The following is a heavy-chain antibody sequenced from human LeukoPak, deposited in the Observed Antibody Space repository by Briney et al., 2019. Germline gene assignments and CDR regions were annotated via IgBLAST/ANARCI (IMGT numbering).Heavy chain of an antibody. J-gene: IGHJ5*02. D-gene: IGHD6-13*01. Sequence: ASVKVSCKASGYTFTSYDINWVRQAPGQGLEWMGWINPNSGGTNCAQKFQGRVTMTRDTSISTAYMELSRLRSDDTAVYYCARGAAAGTGWFDPWGQGTLVTVSS. CDR1: GYTFTSYD. CDR3: ARGAAAGTGWFDP. CDR2: INPNSGGT. V-gene: IGHV1-2*02.